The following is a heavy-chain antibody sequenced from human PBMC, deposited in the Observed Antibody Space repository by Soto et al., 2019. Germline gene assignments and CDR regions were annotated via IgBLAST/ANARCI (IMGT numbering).Heavy chain of an antibody. V-gene: IGHV1-18*01. CDR3: ARVDPPGLTGLYYYYGMDV. CDR1: GYTFTSYG. J-gene: IGHJ6*02. Sequence: ASVKVSCKASGYTFTSYGISWVRQAPGQGLEWMGWISAYNGNTNYAQKLQGRVTMTTDTSTSTAYMELRSLRSDDTAVYYCARVDPPGLTGLYYYYGMDVWGQGTTVTVSS. D-gene: IGHD3-10*01. CDR2: ISAYNGNT.